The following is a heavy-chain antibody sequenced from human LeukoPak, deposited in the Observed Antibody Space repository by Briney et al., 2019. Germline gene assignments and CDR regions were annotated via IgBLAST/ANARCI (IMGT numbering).Heavy chain of an antibody. D-gene: IGHD5/OR15-5a*01. CDR3: ATAKRVSQFDY. J-gene: IGHJ4*02. CDR2: ISYDGSNK. V-gene: IGHV3-30*01. Sequence: PGGSLRLSCAASGFTFSSYAMHWVRQAPGKGLEWVAVISYDGSNKYYADSVKGRFTTSRDNSKNTLYLQMNSLRAEDTAVYYCATAKRVSQFDYWGQGTLVTVSS. CDR1: GFTFSSYA.